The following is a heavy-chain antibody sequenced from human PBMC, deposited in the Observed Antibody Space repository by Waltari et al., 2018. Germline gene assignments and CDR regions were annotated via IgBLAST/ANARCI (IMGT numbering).Heavy chain of an antibody. J-gene: IGHJ3*02. CDR2: ISSSSSYI. CDR1: GFTFSSYS. V-gene: IGHV3-21*01. CDR3: AREWDAYDNHAFDI. Sequence: KPGGSLRLSCAASGFTFSSYSMNWVRQAPGKGLEWVSSISSSSSYIYYADSVKGRFTISRDNAKNSLYLQMNSLRAEDTAVYYCAREWDAYDNHAFDIWGQGTMVTVSS. D-gene: IGHD3-22*01.